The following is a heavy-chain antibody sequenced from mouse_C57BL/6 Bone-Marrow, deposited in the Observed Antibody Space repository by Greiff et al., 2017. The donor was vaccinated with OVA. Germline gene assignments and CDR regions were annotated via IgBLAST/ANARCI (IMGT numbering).Heavy chain of an antibody. J-gene: IGHJ3*01. CDR3: ARTHSPLSNWFAY. CDR2: IWPGGGT. D-gene: IGHD6-1*01. Sequence: QVQLQQSGPGLVAPSPSLSITCTVSGFSLTSYAISWVRQPPGKGLEWLGVIWPGGGTNYNSALKSRLSISKDNSKSQVFLKMNSLQTEDTARYYCARTHSPLSNWFAYWGQGTLVTVSA. V-gene: IGHV2-9-1*01. CDR1: GFSLTSYA.